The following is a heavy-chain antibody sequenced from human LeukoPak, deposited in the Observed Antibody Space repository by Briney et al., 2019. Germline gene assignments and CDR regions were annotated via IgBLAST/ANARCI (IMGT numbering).Heavy chain of an antibody. V-gene: IGHV3-7*01. CDR3: ARDKPRGSYYGSIFGS. J-gene: IGHJ4*02. Sequence: GGSLRLSCAASGFTFSSYWMSWVRQAPGKGLEWVANIRDDGGEIYYVDSVKGRFTISRDNAKSSLFLQMNSLRAEAAAVYYCARDKPRGSYYGSIFGSWGQGTLVTVSS. D-gene: IGHD1-26*01. CDR2: IRDDGGEI. CDR1: GFTFSSYW.